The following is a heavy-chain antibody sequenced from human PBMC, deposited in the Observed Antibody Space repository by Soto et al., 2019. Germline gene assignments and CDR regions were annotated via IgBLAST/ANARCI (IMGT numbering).Heavy chain of an antibody. V-gene: IGHV1-18*04. J-gene: IGHJ6*02. CDR1: GYTFTSYG. CDR2: ISAYNGNT. D-gene: IGHD2-15*01. CDR3: ARAPPYCSGGSCFLLYHYYYYGVDV. Sequence: ASVKVSCKASGYTFTSYGISWVRQAPGQGLEWMGWISAYNGNTNYAQKLQGRVTMTTDTSTSTAYMELRSLRSDDTAAYYCARAPPYCSGGSCFLLYHYYYYGVDVWGQAITVIVSS.